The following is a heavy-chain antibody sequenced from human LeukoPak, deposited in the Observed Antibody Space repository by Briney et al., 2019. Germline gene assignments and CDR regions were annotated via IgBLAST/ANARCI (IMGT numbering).Heavy chain of an antibody. CDR1: GFTFSNYG. D-gene: IGHD3-16*01. J-gene: IGHJ4*02. V-gene: IGHV3-30*03. CDR3: ARAYDYVWGSYDC. CDR2: ISYDGSNK. Sequence: GGSLRLSCAASGFTFSNYGMHWVRQAPGKGLEWVAFISYDGSNKFYADSVKGRFTISRDNSKNSLYLQMNSLSAEDTAVYYCARAYDYVWGSYDCWGQGTLVTVSS.